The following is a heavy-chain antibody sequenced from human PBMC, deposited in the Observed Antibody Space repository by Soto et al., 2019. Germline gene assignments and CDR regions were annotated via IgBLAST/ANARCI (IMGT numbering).Heavy chain of an antibody. CDR1: GYTFTSYA. J-gene: IGHJ3*02. D-gene: IGHD3-10*01. Sequence: ASVKVSCKASGYTFTSYAMSWVRQAPGQRLEWMGWISAYNGNTNYAQKLQGRVTMTTDTSTSTAYMELRSLRSDDTAVYYCARDLATYYGSGSYYRLGAFDIWGQGTMVTVSS. CDR3: ARDLATYYGSGSYYRLGAFDI. V-gene: IGHV1-18*01. CDR2: ISAYNGNT.